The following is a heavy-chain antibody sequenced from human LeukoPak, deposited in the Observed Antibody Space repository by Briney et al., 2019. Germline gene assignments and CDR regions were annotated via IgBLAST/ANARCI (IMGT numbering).Heavy chain of an antibody. V-gene: IGHV4-30-4*08. CDR1: GGSISSGDYY. CDR3: ARGYCTNGVCSLPNYMDV. Sequence: SQTLSLTCTVSGGSISSGDYYWSWLRQPPGKGLEWIGYIYYSGSTNSNPSLKSRVTISVDTSKNQFSLKLSSVTAADTAVYYCARGYCTNGVCSLPNYMDVWGKGTTVTVSS. CDR2: IYYSGST. D-gene: IGHD2-8*01. J-gene: IGHJ6*03.